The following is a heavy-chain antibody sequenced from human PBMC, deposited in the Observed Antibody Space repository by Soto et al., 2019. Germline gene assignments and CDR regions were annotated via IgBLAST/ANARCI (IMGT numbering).Heavy chain of an antibody. CDR1: GGSFSGYY. D-gene: IGHD3-3*01. V-gene: IGHV4-34*01. Sequence: SETLSLTCAVYGGSFSGYYWSWIRQPPGKGLEWIGEINHSGSTNYNPSLKSRVTISVDTSKNQFSLKLRSVTAADTAVYYCERERCLGDFWSGYYTYHYYYGMDVGGQGTTVTVSS. CDR2: INHSGST. CDR3: ERERCLGDFWSGYYTYHYYYGMDV. J-gene: IGHJ6*02.